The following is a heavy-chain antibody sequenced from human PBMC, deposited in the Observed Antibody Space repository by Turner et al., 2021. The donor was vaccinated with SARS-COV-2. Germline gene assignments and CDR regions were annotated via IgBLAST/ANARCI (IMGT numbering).Heavy chain of an antibody. J-gene: IGHJ5*02. CDR3: ATGYQLGVNWFDP. Sequence: QVQLVQSGAEVKKPGASVKVSCKVSGYTLPELSMYWVRQAPGKGLEWVGGFDPEDGETIYAKNFQGRVTMTEDTSTDAAYMELGSLRSEDTAVYFCATGYQLGVNWFDPWGQGTLVTVSS. CDR2: FDPEDGET. CDR1: GYTLPELS. V-gene: IGHV1-24*01. D-gene: IGHD2-2*01.